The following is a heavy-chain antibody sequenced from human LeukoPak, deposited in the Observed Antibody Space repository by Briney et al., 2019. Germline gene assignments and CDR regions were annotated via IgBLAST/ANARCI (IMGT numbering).Heavy chain of an antibody. V-gene: IGHV3-23*01. CDR3: AKDSNGWYXRGSNYFDY. CDR1: GFTFTSYA. J-gene: IGHJ4*02. CDR2: ISGSGSST. D-gene: IGHD6-19*01. Sequence: GGSLGLSCAASGFTFTSYAMNWVRQAPGKGLEWVSTISGSGSSTYYVDSVKGRFTISRDNSKNTLYLQMNSLRAEDTAEYYCAKDSNGWYXRGSNYFDYWGQGTLVTVSS.